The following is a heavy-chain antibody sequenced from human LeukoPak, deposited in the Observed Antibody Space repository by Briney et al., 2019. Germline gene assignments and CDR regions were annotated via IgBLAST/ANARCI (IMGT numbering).Heavy chain of an antibody. J-gene: IGHJ4*02. V-gene: IGHV1-46*01. CDR3: ARASNWNYGY. CDR2: INPNAGTT. Sequence: GASVKVSCKASGYTFTGYYMHWVRQAPGQGLEWMGIINPNAGTTIYAQKFQGRLTVTRDMSTSTVYMELSSLRSDDTAVYYCARASNWNYGYWGPGTLVTVSS. CDR1: GYTFTGYY. D-gene: IGHD1-7*01.